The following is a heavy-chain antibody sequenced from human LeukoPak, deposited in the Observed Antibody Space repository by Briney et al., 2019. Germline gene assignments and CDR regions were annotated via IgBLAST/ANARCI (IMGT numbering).Heavy chain of an antibody. J-gene: IGHJ4*02. CDR2: IRYDGSNK. Sequence: GGPLRLSCAASGFTFSSYGMHWVRQAPGKGLEWVAFIRYDGSNKYYADSVKGRFTISRDNSKNTLYLQMNSLRAEDTAVYYCAKAMVRGVIAYYFDYWGQGTLVTVSS. V-gene: IGHV3-30*02. D-gene: IGHD3-10*01. CDR3: AKAMVRGVIAYYFDY. CDR1: GFTFSSYG.